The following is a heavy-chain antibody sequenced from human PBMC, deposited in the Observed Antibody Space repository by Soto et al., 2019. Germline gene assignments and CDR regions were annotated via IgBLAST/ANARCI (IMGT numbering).Heavy chain of an antibody. CDR3: AGMGGATRWYVYYYYYGRDV. CDR2: IYYSGST. V-gene: IGHV4-39*01. D-gene: IGHD1-26*01. J-gene: IGHJ6*02. CDR1: GGSISSSSYY. Sequence: SETLSLTCTVSGGSISSSSYYWGWIRQPPGKGLEWIGSIYYSGSTYYNPSLKSRVTISVDTSKNQFSLKLSSVTAADTAVYYCAGMGGATRWYVYYYYYGRDVWGQGTTVT.